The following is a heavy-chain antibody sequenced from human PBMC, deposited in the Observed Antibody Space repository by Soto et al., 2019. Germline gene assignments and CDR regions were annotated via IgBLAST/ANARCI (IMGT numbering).Heavy chain of an antibody. Sequence: ASVKVSCKASGYIFTNYDMHWVRQAPGQRLEWMGRIIGGNGDTKYSQKFQDRVTLTRDTSASTAYMDLSSLTSEDTAVYYCASNQKGPYTGMDVWGQGTTVTVSS. CDR3: ASNQKGPYTGMDV. CDR2: IIGGNGDT. J-gene: IGHJ6*02. V-gene: IGHV1-3*01. D-gene: IGHD5-18*01. CDR1: GYIFTNYD.